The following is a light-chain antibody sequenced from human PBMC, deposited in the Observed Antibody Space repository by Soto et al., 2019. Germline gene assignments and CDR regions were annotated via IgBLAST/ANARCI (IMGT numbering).Light chain of an antibody. J-gene: IGKJ2*01. Sequence: DIQMTQSPSTLSASVGDRVTITCRASQSISSWLAWYQQKPGKAPKLLIYKASSLESGVPSRFSGSGSGTEFTLTISSLQPDDFRTYYCQQYNSYYTFGQGTKLEIK. V-gene: IGKV1-5*03. CDR1: QSISSW. CDR3: QQYNSYYT. CDR2: KAS.